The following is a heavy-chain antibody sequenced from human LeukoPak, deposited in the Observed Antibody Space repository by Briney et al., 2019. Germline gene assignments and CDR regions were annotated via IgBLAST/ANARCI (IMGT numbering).Heavy chain of an antibody. CDR2: MSHTGAT. V-gene: IGHV4-34*01. Sequence: SETLSLTCAVFGGSFSGYYWSWIRQSPEKGLEWIGEMSHTGATNYNPSLKSRVTVSVDTSKKQFSLNLRSVTAADTSVYYCARGLHYNILTGGMDVWGQGTTVIVSS. D-gene: IGHD3-9*01. J-gene: IGHJ6*02. CDR1: GGSFSGYY. CDR3: ARGLHYNILTGGMDV.